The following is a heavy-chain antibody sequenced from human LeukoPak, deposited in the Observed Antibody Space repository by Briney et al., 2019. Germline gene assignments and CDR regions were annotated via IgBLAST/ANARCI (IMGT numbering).Heavy chain of an antibody. D-gene: IGHD6-13*01. Sequence: PGGSLRLSCAASGFTFSSYSMNWVRQAPGKGLEWVSSISSSSRYRYYADSVKGRFPISRDNTKNSLYLQMNSLRAEDTAVYYCARRVAAFYYYYYMDVWGKGTTVTVSS. CDR3: ARRVAAFYYYYYMDV. CDR2: ISSSSRYR. J-gene: IGHJ6*03. CDR1: GFTFSSYS. V-gene: IGHV3-21*01.